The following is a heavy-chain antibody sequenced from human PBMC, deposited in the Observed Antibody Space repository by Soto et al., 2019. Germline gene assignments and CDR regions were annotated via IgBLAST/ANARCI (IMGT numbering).Heavy chain of an antibody. Sequence: QVQLVQSGAEVTKPGASVKVSCKASGYTFTSYDINWVRQATGQGLEWMGWMSPNSGATGYAQKFQCRVSMTRDTSISTAYMELSNLRSQDTAIYYCARGVDAGVDVWGQGSTVIVSS. CDR1: GYTFTSYD. CDR2: MSPNSGAT. CDR3: ARGVDAGVDV. V-gene: IGHV1-8*01. J-gene: IGHJ6*02. D-gene: IGHD1-1*01.